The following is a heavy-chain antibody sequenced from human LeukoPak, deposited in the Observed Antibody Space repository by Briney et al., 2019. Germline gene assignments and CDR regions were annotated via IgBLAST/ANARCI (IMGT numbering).Heavy chain of an antibody. Sequence: ASVKVSCKASGGTVSRYVISWVRQAPGQGLGWMGGIIPIFGTANYAQKFQGRVTITADESTSTAYIELSSLRSEDTAVYYCARDIYGVSGNLHWFDPWGQGTLVTVSS. J-gene: IGHJ5*02. CDR3: ARDIYGVSGNLHWFDP. D-gene: IGHD3-10*01. V-gene: IGHV1-69*13. CDR2: IIPIFGTA. CDR1: GGTVSRYV.